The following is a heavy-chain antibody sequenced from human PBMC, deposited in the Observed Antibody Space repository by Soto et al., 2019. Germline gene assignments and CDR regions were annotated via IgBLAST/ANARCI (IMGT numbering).Heavy chain of an antibody. CDR2: ITHRGSP. CDR1: GGSFSGYH. V-gene: IGHV4-34*01. D-gene: IGHD4-17*01. J-gene: IGHJ4*01. Sequence: SETLSLTCAVYGGSFSGYHWTWIRQAPGRGLDWIGEITHRGSPTYKSSLKSRLTISVDTSKNQFSLNLRSVTAADTAVYYCARIPGSDYSDPHGYWAHGTLVTVSS. CDR3: ARIPGSDYSDPHGY.